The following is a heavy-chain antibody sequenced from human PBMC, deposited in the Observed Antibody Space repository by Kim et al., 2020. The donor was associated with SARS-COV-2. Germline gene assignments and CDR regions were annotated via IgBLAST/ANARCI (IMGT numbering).Heavy chain of an antibody. CDR1: GFTFSSYA. V-gene: IGHV3-30*04. J-gene: IGHJ4*02. D-gene: IGHD1-26*01. Sequence: GGSLRLSCAASGFTFSSYAMHWVRQAPGKGLEWVAVISYDGSNKYYADSVKGRFTISRDNSKNTLYLQMNSLRAEDTAVYYCARSVSGWELLPFDYWGQGTLVTVSS. CDR3: ARSVSGWELLPFDY. CDR2: ISYDGSNK.